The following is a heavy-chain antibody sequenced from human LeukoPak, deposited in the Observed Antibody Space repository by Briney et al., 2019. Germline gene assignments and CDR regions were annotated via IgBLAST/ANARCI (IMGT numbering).Heavy chain of an antibody. D-gene: IGHD2-15*01. CDR1: GDSVTGYF. CDR3: VIGVGWQPDY. V-gene: IGHV4-59*02. CDR2: IYKIRTT. Sequence: SETLSLTCTVFGDSVTGYFLNWGRQPPGKGLEWIGHIYKIRTTNYNPALKSRLTISADTSKNQFSLQLRSVTAADTAVYYCVIGVGWQPDYWGQGALVTVSS. J-gene: IGHJ4*02.